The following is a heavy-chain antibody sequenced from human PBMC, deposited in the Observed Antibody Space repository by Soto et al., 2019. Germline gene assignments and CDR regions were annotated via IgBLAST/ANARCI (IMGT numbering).Heavy chain of an antibody. CDR2: IYYSGSI. D-gene: IGHD1-26*01. CDR3: ARAMLRVNSGSYYYYYYGMDV. J-gene: IGHJ6*02. V-gene: IGHV4-59*01. Sequence: SETLSLTCTVSGGSISSYYWSWIRQPPGKGLEWIGCIYYSGSINYNPSLKSRVTISVDTSKNQFSLKLSSVTAADTAVYYCARAMLRVNSGSYYYYYYGMDVWGQGTTVTVSS. CDR1: GGSISSYY.